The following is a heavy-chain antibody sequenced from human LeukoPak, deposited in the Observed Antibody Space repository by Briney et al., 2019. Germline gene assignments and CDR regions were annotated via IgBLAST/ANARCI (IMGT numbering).Heavy chain of an antibody. CDR3: ARGRANNGCSYEFDN. J-gene: IGHJ4*02. CDR1: GGSISSGSYY. V-gene: IGHV4-61*02. CDR2: FYISGST. Sequence: SETLSLTCAVSGGSISSGSYYWNWIRQPAGRGLEWIGRFYISGSTNYNPSLKSRVTISADTSKNQFSLKLNSVTAADTAVYYCARGRANNGCSYEFDNWGQGTLVTVSS. D-gene: IGHD5-18*01.